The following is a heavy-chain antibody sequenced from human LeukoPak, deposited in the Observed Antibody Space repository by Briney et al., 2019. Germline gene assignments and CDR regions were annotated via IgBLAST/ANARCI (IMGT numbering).Heavy chain of an antibody. V-gene: IGHV4-4*07. J-gene: IGHJ3*01. Sequence: SETLSLTCTVPGVSMNYYFWNWIRQPAGEGLQWVGRIHSSGTTNYNPSLKSRVTMSIDMSKNQFSLRLTSVTAADTAVYYCARVPPDYQVLPDALDLWGQGTVVTVSS. CDR2: IHSSGTT. CDR1: GVSMNYYF. D-gene: IGHD4-11*01. CDR3: ARVPPDYQVLPDALDL.